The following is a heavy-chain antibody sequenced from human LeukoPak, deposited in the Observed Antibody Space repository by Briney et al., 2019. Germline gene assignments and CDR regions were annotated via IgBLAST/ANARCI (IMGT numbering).Heavy chain of an antibody. CDR3: ARDKGLHYCSGDTCPGNFDY. J-gene: IGHJ4*02. CDR1: GGSFSGYY. V-gene: IGHV4-34*01. CDR2: INHSGST. Sequence: SETLSLTCAVYGGSFSGYYWSWIRQPPGKGLEWIGEINHSGSTNYNPSLKSRVTISVDTSKNQFSLKVNSVTAADTAVYYCARDKGLHYCSGDTCPGNFDYWGQGTLVTVSS. D-gene: IGHD2-15*01.